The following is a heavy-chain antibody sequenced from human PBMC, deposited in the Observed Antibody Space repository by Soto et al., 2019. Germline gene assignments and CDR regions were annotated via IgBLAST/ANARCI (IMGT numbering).Heavy chain of an antibody. CDR2: IKSKTDGGTT. D-gene: IGHD1-26*01. CDR3: TTGGSYEKPEIDY. V-gene: IGHV3-15*07. J-gene: IGHJ4*02. Sequence: EVQLVESGGGLVKPGGSLRLSCAASGFTFSNAWMNWVRQAPGKGLEWVGRIKSKTDGGTTDYAAPVKGRFTISRDDSKNTLHLQMNSLKIEDTAVYYCTTGGSYEKPEIDYWGQGTLGTVSS. CDR1: GFTFSNAW.